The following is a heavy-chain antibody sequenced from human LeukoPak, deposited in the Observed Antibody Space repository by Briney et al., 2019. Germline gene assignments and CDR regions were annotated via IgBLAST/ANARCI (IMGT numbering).Heavy chain of an antibody. CDR1: GYTFTGYY. CDR2: INPNSGGT. J-gene: IGHJ4*02. D-gene: IGHD1-26*01. V-gene: IGHV1-2*02. CDR3: VRDRYYSGSSSDY. Sequence: GASVKVSCKASGYTFTGYYMHWVRQAPGQGLEWMGWINPNSGGTNYAQKFQGRVTMTSDTSISTAYMEVSRLRSDDTAIYFCVRDRYYSGSSSDYWGQGTLVTVSS.